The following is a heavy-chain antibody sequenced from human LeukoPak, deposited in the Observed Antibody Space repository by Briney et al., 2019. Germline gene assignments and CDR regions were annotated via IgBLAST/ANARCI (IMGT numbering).Heavy chain of an antibody. D-gene: IGHD6-19*01. CDR3: ALCSLRYSSGWYVFDY. CDR2: INSDGSST. J-gene: IGHJ4*02. V-gene: IGHV3-74*01. Sequence: PGGSLRLSCAASGFTFSSYWMHWVRQAPGKGLVWVSRINSDGSSTSYADSVKGRFTISRDNAKNTLYLQMNSLRVDDTAVYYCALCSLRYSSGWYVFDYWGQGTLVTVSP. CDR1: GFTFSSYW.